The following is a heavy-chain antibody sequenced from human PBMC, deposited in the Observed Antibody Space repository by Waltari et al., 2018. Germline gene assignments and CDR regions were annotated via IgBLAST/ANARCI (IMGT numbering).Heavy chain of an antibody. V-gene: IGHV1-2*04. CDR1: ASPFTCYS. J-gene: IGHJ6*02. CDR3: ARGSSSSWWDYYYGMDV. CDR2: NNTNRGGK. Sequence: QLVQSGPAVKKPRASVNVARKVSASPFTCYSMHWARQAPGQWFEWMGWNNTNRGGKSYEQKFQGWVTMTRETSISTAYREVSRLRSDETAWYYCARGSSSSWWDYYYGMDVWGQGTTVTVSS. D-gene: IGHD6-13*01.